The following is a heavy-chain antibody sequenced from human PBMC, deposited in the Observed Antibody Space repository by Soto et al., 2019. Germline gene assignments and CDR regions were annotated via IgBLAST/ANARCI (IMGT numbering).Heavy chain of an antibody. CDR1: GGSFSGYY. J-gene: IGHJ4*02. V-gene: IGHV4-34*01. Sequence: QVQLQQWGAGLLKPSETLSLTCAVYGGSFSGYYWSWIRQPPGKGLEWIGEINHSGSTNYNPSLXSXVTXSVDTSKNQFSLKLSSVTAADTAVYYCARGRSSGYWGQGTLVTVSS. D-gene: IGHD6-6*01. CDR3: ARGRSSGY. CDR2: INHSGST.